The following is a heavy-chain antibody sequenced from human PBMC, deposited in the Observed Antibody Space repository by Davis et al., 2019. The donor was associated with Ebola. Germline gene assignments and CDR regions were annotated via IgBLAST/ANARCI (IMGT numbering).Heavy chain of an antibody. CDR1: AFSVSDKY. V-gene: IGHV3-53*01. J-gene: IGHJ3*02. CDR2: LGTSADT. Sequence: GGSLRLSCARSAFSVSDKYMSWVRQAPGKGLEWVSTLGTSADTYYADSVKGRFTISRDNSKNTLYLQMNGLRVEDTAIYYCAKDTSNIWFDIWGQGTNVTVSS. D-gene: IGHD1-26*01. CDR3: AKDTSNIWFDI.